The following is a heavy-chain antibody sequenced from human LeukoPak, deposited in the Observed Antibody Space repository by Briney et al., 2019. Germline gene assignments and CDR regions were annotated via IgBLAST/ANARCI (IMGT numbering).Heavy chain of an antibody. Sequence: GGSLRLSCAASGFTFSSSAMSWVRQAPGKGLEWVSAISNNGGYTYYADSVQGRFTIPRDNSKSTLCLQMNSLRAEDTAVYYCAKQLGYCSDGSCYFPYWGQGTLVTVSS. CDR3: AKQLGYCSDGSCYFPY. CDR2: ISNNGGYT. D-gene: IGHD2-15*01. V-gene: IGHV3-23*01. J-gene: IGHJ4*02. CDR1: GFTFSSSA.